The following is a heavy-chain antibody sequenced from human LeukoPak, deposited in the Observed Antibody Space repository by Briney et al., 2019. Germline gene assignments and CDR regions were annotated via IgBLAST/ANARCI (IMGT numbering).Heavy chain of an antibody. CDR2: IYYSGST. Sequence: SETLSLTCTVSGGSISSYYRSWIRQPPGKGLEWIGYIYYSGSTNYNPSLKSRVTISVDTSKNQFSLKLSSVTAADTAVYYCAGIVVVPAASLDFDPWGQGTLVTVSS. D-gene: IGHD2-2*01. V-gene: IGHV4-59*01. J-gene: IGHJ5*02. CDR1: GGSISSYY. CDR3: AGIVVVPAASLDFDP.